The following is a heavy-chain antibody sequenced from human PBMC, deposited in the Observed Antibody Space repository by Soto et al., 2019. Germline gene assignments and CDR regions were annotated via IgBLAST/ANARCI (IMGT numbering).Heavy chain of an antibody. V-gene: IGHV3-48*01. CDR2: ISSSSGPI. CDR3: ARGWLWVVASIRGDY. D-gene: IGHD2-21*02. CDR1: GFTFSSYS. J-gene: IGHJ4*02. Sequence: EVQLVEFGGGLVQPGGSLRLSCAASGFTFSSYSMNWVRQAPGKGLEWVSYISSSSGPIYYADSVKGRFTISRDNAKNSLYLQMNSLRAEDTAVYYCARGWLWVVASIRGDYWGQGTLVTVSS.